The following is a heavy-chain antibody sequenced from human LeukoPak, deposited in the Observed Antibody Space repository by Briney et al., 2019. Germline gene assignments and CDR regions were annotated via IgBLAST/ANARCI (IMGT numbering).Heavy chain of an antibody. J-gene: IGHJ4*02. Sequence: PGGSLRLSCAASGFTFTTYAMNWVRQAPGKGLEWISSILTSDGNPYFADSVKGRFTISRDNSKNTVDLQMNSLRAEDTAMYYCARTSGWYPYFDYWGQGTLVSVSS. CDR1: GFTFTTYA. CDR3: ARTSGWYPYFDY. D-gene: IGHD6-19*01. V-gene: IGHV3-23*01. CDR2: ILTSDGNP.